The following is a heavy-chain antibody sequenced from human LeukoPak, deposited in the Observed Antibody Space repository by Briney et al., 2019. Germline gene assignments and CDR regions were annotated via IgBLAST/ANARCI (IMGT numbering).Heavy chain of an antibody. D-gene: IGHD2-15*01. V-gene: IGHV1-8*01. CDR3: ATLVVVAPLLFHP. Sequence: ASVKVSCKVSGYTFTSYDINWVRQATGQGLEWRGWMNPNSGNTGYAQKFQGRVTMTRNTSISTAYMELSSLRSEDTAVYYCATLVVVAPLLFHPWGQGTLVTVSS. J-gene: IGHJ5*02. CDR1: GYTFTSYD. CDR2: MNPNSGNT.